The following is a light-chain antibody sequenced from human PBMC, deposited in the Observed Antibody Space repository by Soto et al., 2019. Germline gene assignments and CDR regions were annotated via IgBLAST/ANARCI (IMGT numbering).Light chain of an antibody. CDR2: TTS. Sequence: DIQMTQSPSSLSASVGDRVIITCRASQSIRSDLNWYQQRPGKAPKLLIYTTSNLESDVPSRFNGSGSGTDFTLTINNLQPGDFATYVCQQGFSRPRTFGQGTTVEIK. J-gene: IGKJ1*01. CDR1: QSIRSD. V-gene: IGKV1-39*01. CDR3: QQGFSRPRT.